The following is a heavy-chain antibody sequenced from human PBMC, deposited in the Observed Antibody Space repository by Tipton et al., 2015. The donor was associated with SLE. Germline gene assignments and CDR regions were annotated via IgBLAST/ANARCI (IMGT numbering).Heavy chain of an antibody. J-gene: IGHJ4*02. D-gene: IGHD3-9*01. V-gene: IGHV4-59*01. Sequence: TLSLTCTVSGDSISSDYWSWVRQPPGRGLEWIAYIYDTESTNYNPSLKSRVTLSVDTSRNQFSLKLTSVTAADTAVYYCARDTRDWFLSESWGQGALVTVSS. CDR2: IYDTEST. CDR3: ARDTRDWFLSES. CDR1: GDSISSDY.